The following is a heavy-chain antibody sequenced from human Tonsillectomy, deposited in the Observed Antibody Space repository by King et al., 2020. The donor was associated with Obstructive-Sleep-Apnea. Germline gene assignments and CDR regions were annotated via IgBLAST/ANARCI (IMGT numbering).Heavy chain of an antibody. CDR2: ILYDGSNK. J-gene: IGHJ4*02. Sequence: VQLVEYGGGVVQPGRSLRLSCAASGFTFSSYGMHWVRQAPGKGLEWVALILYDGSNKYYADSVKGRFTISRDNSKNTLYLQMKSLRAEDTAVYYCAKGLRALYYFDYWGQGTLVTVSS. V-gene: IGHV3-30*18. CDR1: GFTFSSYG. CDR3: AKGLRALYYFDY.